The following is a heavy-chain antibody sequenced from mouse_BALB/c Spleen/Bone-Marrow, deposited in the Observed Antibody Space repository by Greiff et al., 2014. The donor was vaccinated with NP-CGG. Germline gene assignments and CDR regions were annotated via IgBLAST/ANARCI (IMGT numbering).Heavy chain of an antibody. J-gene: IGHJ4*01. V-gene: IGHV2-6*02. Sequence: VQLVESGPGLVAPSQSLSITCTVSGFSLSSYGVHWVRQSPGKGLEWLVVIWSDGSTTYNSALKSRLSISKDNSKSQVFLKMNSLQTDDTAIYYCARYGNYAVDYWGQGTSVTVSS. CDR2: IWSDGST. D-gene: IGHD2-1*01. CDR3: ARYGNYAVDY. CDR1: GFSLSSYG.